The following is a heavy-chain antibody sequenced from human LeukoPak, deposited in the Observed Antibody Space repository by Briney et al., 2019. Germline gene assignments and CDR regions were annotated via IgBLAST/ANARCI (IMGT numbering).Heavy chain of an antibody. Sequence: SETLSLTCTVSGGSISTSNYYWGWIRQPPGKGLEWIGNIFYSGSTYYSPSLKSRVTISLDTSRNQFSLKLTSVTPADTAVYYCASQRGVGAAQYWGQGTLVTVSS. CDR1: GGSISTSNYY. J-gene: IGHJ4*02. CDR2: IFYSGST. V-gene: IGHV4-39*07. D-gene: IGHD1-26*01. CDR3: ASQRGVGAAQY.